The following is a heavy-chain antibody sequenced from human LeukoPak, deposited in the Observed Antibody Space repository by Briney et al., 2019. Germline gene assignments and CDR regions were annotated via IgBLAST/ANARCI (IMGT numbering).Heavy chain of an antibody. CDR3: ARDQSSGRRIDY. CDR1: GYTFTSYS. D-gene: IGHD7-27*01. J-gene: IGHJ4*02. V-gene: IGHV1-3*01. CDR2: INAGNGNT. Sequence: ASVKVSCKASGYTFTSYSVHWVRQAPGQRLEWMGWINAGNGNTKYSQKFQGRVTITRDTSANTAYMELSSLRSDDTAVYYCARDQSSGRRIDYWGQGTLVTVSS.